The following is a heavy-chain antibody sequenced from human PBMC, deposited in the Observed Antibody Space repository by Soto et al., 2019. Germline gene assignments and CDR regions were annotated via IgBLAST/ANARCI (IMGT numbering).Heavy chain of an antibody. V-gene: IGHV1-69*08. J-gene: IGHJ4*02. CDR2: IIPILGVP. CDR3: ARDADGSLFYS. CDR1: GGTFSTYT. D-gene: IGHD6-13*01. Sequence: QVQLVQSGAEVKQPGSSVKVSCKASGGTFSTYTISWVRQAPGQGLEWMGMIIPILGVPNYAQKFQGRGKITADKSTTTAYMHLSSLRSEDTAVYYCARDADGSLFYSWGQGTLVTVSS.